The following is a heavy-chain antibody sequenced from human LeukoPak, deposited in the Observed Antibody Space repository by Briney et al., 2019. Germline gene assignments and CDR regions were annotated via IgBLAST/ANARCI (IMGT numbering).Heavy chain of an antibody. Sequence: SVKVSCKASGGTFSSYAISWVRQAPGQGLGWMGGIIPIFGTANYAQKFQRRVTITADESTSTAYMELSSLRSEDTAVYYCARDVRGSGYDWDYWGQGTLVTVSS. J-gene: IGHJ4*02. CDR1: GGTFSSYA. V-gene: IGHV1-69*01. CDR3: ARDVRGSGYDWDY. D-gene: IGHD5-12*01. CDR2: IIPIFGTA.